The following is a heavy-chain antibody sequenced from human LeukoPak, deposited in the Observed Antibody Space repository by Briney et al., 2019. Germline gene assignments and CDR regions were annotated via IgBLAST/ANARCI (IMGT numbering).Heavy chain of an antibody. J-gene: IGHJ5*02. CDR3: AKASGIYGSGWYFGH. D-gene: IGHD6-19*01. V-gene: IGHV3-23*01. CDR1: GFTFSSYA. Sequence: GGSLRLSCAASGFTFSSYAMSWVRQAPGKGLEWVSAISGSGDNTYYADSVKGRFTISRDNSKNTLYLQMSSLRAEDTALYYCAKASGIYGSGWYFGHWGQGTLVTASS. CDR2: ISGSGDNT.